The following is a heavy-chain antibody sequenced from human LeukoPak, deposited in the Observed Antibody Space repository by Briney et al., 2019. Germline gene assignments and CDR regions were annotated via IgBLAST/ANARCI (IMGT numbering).Heavy chain of an antibody. V-gene: IGHV5-51*01. J-gene: IGHJ4*02. D-gene: IGHD6-13*01. Sequence: GESLKISCKGSGYSFTDYWIGWVRQMPGKGLEWVGLIYPGESDIRYSPSFQGQVTISADKSISTAYLQWSSLKASDTAVYYCARRLVRYSSSWYHFDYWGQGTLVTVSS. CDR1: GYSFTDYW. CDR3: ARRLVRYSSSWYHFDY. CDR2: IYPGESDI.